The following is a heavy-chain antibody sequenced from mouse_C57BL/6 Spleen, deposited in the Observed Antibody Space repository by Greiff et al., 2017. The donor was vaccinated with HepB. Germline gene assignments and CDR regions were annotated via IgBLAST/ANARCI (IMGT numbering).Heavy chain of an antibody. J-gene: IGHJ2*01. CDR3: ASGGPYYSLDY. V-gene: IGHV3-8*01. Sequence: EVKLMESGPGLAKPSQTLSLTCSVTGYSITSDYWNWIRKFPGNKLEFMGYISYSGSSFYNPSLKSRVSITRDTSKNQYYLQLNSVTPEDTATYYCASGGPYYSLDYWGQGTTLTVSS. CDR1: GYSITSDY. D-gene: IGHD2-12*01. CDR2: ISYSGSS.